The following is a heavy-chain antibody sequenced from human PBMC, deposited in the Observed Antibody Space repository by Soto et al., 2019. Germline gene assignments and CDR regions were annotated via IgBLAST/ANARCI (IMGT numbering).Heavy chain of an antibody. Sequence: GASVKVSCKASGYTFTSYAIHWVRQAPGQRLEWMGVVNTGNGNTKYSQKFQGRVTITRDTSASTAYMDLSSLRSEDTAVYYCARGHWLASFDYGGQGTRVTVSS. CDR3: ARGHWLASFDY. V-gene: IGHV1-3*04. J-gene: IGHJ4*02. CDR1: GYTFTSYA. CDR2: VNTGNGNT. D-gene: IGHD6-19*01.